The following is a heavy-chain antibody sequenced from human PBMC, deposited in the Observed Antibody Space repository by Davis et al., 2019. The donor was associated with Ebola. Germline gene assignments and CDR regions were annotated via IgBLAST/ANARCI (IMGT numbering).Heavy chain of an antibody. D-gene: IGHD2-2*03. J-gene: IGHJ4*02. CDR3: ARAWGMDIVVVPAAMGD. CDR1: GGTFSSYA. CDR2: IIPILGIA. V-gene: IGHV1-69*04. Sequence: AASVKVSCKASGGTFSSYAISWVRQAPGQGLEWMGRIIPILGIANYAQKFQGRVTITADKSTSTAYMELSSPRSEDTAVYYCARAWGMDIVVVPAAMGDWGQGTLVTVSS.